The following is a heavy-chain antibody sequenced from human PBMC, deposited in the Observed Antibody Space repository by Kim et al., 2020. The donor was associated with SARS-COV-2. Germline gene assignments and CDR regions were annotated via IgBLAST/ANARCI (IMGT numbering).Heavy chain of an antibody. Sequence: NYVQKFQCRVTMTTDTSTRPAYMEVRSLKSDDTAVYYCARDQGFRSGTLDYWGQGTLVTVCS. CDR3: ARDQGFRSGTLDY. J-gene: IGHJ4*02. V-gene: IGHV1-18*01. D-gene: IGHD6-25*01.